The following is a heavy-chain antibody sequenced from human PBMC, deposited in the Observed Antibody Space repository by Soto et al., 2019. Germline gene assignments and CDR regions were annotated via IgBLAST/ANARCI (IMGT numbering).Heavy chain of an antibody. CDR1: GFTFSSYA. J-gene: IGHJ5*02. V-gene: IGHV3-23*01. D-gene: IGHD3-22*01. CDR2: ISGSGGST. CDR3: AKSISAGPHYYDSSGYPSWFDP. Sequence: GGSLRLSCAASGFTFSSYAMSWVRQAPGKGLEWVSAISGSGGSTYYADSVKGRFTISRDNSKNTLYLQMNSLRAEDTAVYYCAKSISAGPHYYDSSGYPSWFDPWGQGTLVTVSS.